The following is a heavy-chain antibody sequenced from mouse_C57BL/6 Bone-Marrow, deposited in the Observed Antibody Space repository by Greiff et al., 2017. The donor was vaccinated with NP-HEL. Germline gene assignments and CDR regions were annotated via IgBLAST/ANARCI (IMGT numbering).Heavy chain of an antibody. V-gene: IGHV1-42*01. Sequence: VQLQQSGPELVKPGASVKISCKASGYSFTGYYMNWVKQSPEKSLEWIGEINPSTGGTTYNQKFKAKATLTVDKSSSTAYMQLSSLTSEDSAVYYCAGLYAMDYWGQGTSVTVSS. CDR1: GYSFTGYY. CDR2: INPSTGGT. CDR3: AGLYAMDY. J-gene: IGHJ4*01.